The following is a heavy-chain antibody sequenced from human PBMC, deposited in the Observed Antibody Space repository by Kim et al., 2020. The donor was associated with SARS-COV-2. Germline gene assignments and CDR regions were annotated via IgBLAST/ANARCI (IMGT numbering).Heavy chain of an antibody. D-gene: IGHD2-15*01. Sequence: GESLKISCKGSGYSFTSYWIGWVRQMPGKGLEWMGIIYPGDSDTRYSPSFQGQVTISADKSISTAYLQWSSLKASDTAMYYCARHYCSGGSCALIDYWGQGTLVTVSS. V-gene: IGHV5-51*01. CDR1: GYSFTSYW. CDR2: IYPGDSDT. CDR3: ARHYCSGGSCALIDY. J-gene: IGHJ4*02.